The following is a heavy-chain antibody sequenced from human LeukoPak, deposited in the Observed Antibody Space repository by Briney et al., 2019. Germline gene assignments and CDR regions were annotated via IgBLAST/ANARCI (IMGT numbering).Heavy chain of an antibody. V-gene: IGHV4-30-2*05. Sequence: SQTLSLTCAVSGGSISSGGYSWSWIRQPPGKGLEWIGYIYHSGSTYYNPSLKSRVTISVDTSKNQFSLKLSSVTAADTAVYYCARDGLHDYGDYDVVFDYWGQGTLVTVSS. D-gene: IGHD4-17*01. CDR1: GGSISSGGYS. J-gene: IGHJ4*02. CDR3: ARDGLHDYGDYDVVFDY. CDR2: IYHSGST.